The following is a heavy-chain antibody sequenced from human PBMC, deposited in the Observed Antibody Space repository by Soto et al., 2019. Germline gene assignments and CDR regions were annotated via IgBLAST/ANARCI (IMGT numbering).Heavy chain of an antibody. V-gene: IGHV4-4*07. CDR1: GGSISSYY. CDR2: IYTSGST. D-gene: IGHD6-19*01. J-gene: IGHJ6*01. Sequence: SETLSLTCTVSGGSISSYYWSWIRQPAGKGLEWIGRIYTSGSTNYNPSLKSRVTMSVDTSKNQFSLKLSSVTAADTAVYYCAREGSSGWYDPYYYYYYGMDVWG. CDR3: AREGSSGWYDPYYYYYYGMDV.